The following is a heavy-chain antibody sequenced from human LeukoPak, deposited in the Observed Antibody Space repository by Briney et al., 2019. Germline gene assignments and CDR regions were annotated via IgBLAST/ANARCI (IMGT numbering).Heavy chain of an antibody. V-gene: IGHV3-66*01. D-gene: IGHD4-17*01. CDR3: ARGDYGDPDAFDI. CDR2: IYSGGST. Sequence: PGGSLRLSCAASGFTVSSNYMSWVRHAPGKGLEWVSVIYSGGSTYYADSVKGRFTISRDNSKNTLYLQMNSLRAEDTAVYYCARGDYGDPDAFDIWGQGTMVTVSS. J-gene: IGHJ3*02. CDR1: GFTVSSNY.